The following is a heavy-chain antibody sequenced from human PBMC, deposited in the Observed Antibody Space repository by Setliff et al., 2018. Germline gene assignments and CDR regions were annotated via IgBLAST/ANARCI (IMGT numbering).Heavy chain of an antibody. CDR2: IDPDGIGK. D-gene: IGHD3-16*01. Sequence: GGSLRLSCSASGSTFSSLWMAWVSQAPGKGLEWVAKIDPDGIGKYYIDAVRGRFTISRDNAQKTLYLHMNNLRADDTAVYYCARDGGMGMIKGYYYGLDVWGQGTSVTVSS. V-gene: IGHV3-7*01. CDR1: GSTFSSLW. J-gene: IGHJ6*02. CDR3: ARDGGMGMIKGYYYGLDV.